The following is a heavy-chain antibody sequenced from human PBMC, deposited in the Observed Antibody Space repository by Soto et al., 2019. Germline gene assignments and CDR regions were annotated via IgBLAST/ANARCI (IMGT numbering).Heavy chain of an antibody. CDR2: ISSGSSYT. Sequence: QMQLVESGGGLVKPGGSLRLSCAVSGFVFSDYYMNWIRQAPGKGLEWVAYISSGSSYTNYADSVKDRFTISRDNANNSLYLHMSSLRAADTAVYYCARLAVGGNRYYYYAMDVWGQGTTITVS. CDR1: GFVFSDYY. V-gene: IGHV3-11*06. CDR3: ARLAVGGNRYYYYAMDV. D-gene: IGHD6-19*01. J-gene: IGHJ6*02.